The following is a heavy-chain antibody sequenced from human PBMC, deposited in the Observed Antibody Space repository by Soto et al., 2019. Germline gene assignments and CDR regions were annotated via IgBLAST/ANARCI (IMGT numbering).Heavy chain of an antibody. Sequence: QVQLQESGPGLVKPSQTLSLTCTVSGGSISSGGYYWSWIRQHPGKGLEWIGYIYYSGSTYYNPSLKSRVTISVDTSKNQFSLKLSSVTAADTAVYYCARVVELRGYYYGSGSYPVFDYWGQGTLVTVSS. CDR2: IYYSGST. V-gene: IGHV4-31*03. CDR1: GGSISSGGYY. J-gene: IGHJ4*02. CDR3: ARVVELRGYYYGSGSYPVFDY. D-gene: IGHD3-10*01.